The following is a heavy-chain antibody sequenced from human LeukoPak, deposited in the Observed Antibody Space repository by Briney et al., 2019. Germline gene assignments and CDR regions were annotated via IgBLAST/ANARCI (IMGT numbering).Heavy chain of an antibody. CDR3: ASFLAYCGGDCYSDFDY. Sequence: PGGSLRLSCAASVFTFSSYAMHWVRQAPGKGLEWVAVISYDGSNKYYADSVKGRFTISRDNSKNTLYLQMNSLRAEDTAVYYCASFLAYCGGDCYSDFDYWGQGTLVTVSS. CDR2: ISYDGSNK. J-gene: IGHJ4*02. V-gene: IGHV3-30-3*01. D-gene: IGHD2-21*02. CDR1: VFTFSSYA.